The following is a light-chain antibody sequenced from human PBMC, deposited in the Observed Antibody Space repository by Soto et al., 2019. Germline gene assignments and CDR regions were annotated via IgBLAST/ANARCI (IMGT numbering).Light chain of an antibody. V-gene: IGKV1-5*03. J-gene: IGKJ1*01. Sequence: DIQMTQSPSTLSASLGDRVTITCRASQSISSCLAWYQQKPGKAPKLLISKASSLESGVPSRFSGSGSGTEFTLTISRLQPDDFATYYCQQYNSYEWTFGQGTKVEIK. CDR3: QQYNSYEWT. CDR1: QSISSC. CDR2: KAS.